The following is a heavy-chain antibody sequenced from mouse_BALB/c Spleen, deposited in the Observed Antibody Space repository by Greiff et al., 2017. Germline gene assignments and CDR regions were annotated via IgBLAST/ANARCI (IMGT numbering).Heavy chain of an antibody. CDR3: ARSLYYFDY. J-gene: IGHJ2*01. CDR1: GFTFSSYA. CDR2: ISSGGST. Sequence: EVMLVESGGGLVKPGGSLKLSCAASGFTFSSYAMSWVRQTPEKRLEWVASISSGGSTYYPDSVKGRFTISRDNARNILYLQMSSLRSEDTAMYYCARSLYYFDYWGQGTTLTVSS. V-gene: IGHV5-6-5*01.